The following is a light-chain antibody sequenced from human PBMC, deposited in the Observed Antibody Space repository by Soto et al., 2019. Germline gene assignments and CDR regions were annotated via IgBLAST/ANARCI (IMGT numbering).Light chain of an antibody. Sequence: QSVLTQPPSASGAPGQRVTISCSGSSSNIGRNTVNWYQRLPGTAPKLLIYNSFQRPSGVPDRFSGSKSGTSASLAISGLQSEDEGDYTCAGWDDSLNGPVFGGGTQLTVL. J-gene: IGLJ2*01. CDR3: AGWDDSLNGPV. CDR2: NSF. CDR1: SSNIGRNT. V-gene: IGLV1-44*01.